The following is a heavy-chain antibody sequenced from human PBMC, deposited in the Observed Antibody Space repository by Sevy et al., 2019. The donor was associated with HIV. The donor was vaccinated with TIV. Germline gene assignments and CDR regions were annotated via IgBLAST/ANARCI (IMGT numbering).Heavy chain of an antibody. J-gene: IGHJ4*02. V-gene: IGHV3-30*04. CDR3: ASFPITMVRGIRDY. Sequence: GGSLRLSCAASEFMFSSYAMHWVRQGPGKGLEWVAIISHDGTNKSYADSVEGRFTVSRENSRNTLYLHMNSPRAEDTAVYYCASFPITMVRGIRDYWGQGTLVTVS. CDR1: EFMFSSYA. CDR2: ISHDGTNK. D-gene: IGHD3-10*01.